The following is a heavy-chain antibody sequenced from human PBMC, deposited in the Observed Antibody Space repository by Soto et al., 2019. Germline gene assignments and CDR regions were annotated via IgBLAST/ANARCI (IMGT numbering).Heavy chain of an antibody. CDR2: IWYDGSNK. D-gene: IGHD6-13*01. Sequence: QVQLVESGGGVVQPGRSLRLSCAASGFTFSSYGMHWVRQAPGKGLEWVAVIWYDGSNKYYADSVKGRFTISRDNSKNTLYLQMNSLRAEDTAVYYCARPQEYSSSCLDYWGQGTLVTVSS. CDR1: GFTFSSYG. J-gene: IGHJ4*02. V-gene: IGHV3-33*01. CDR3: ARPQEYSSSCLDY.